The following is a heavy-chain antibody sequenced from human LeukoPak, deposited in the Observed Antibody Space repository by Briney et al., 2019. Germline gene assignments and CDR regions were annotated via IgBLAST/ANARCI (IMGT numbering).Heavy chain of an antibody. J-gene: IGHJ3*01. CDR3: GRGRVATDWGVFDV. CDR2: IYYDGNQK. V-gene: IGHV3-33*01. Sequence: PGGSLRLSCAASGFKFKTYGMHWVRQAPGEGLEWVAVIYYDGNQKYYGDSVKGRFTVSRDVSENMLYLQMSSLRADDTAVYYCGRGRVATDWGVFDVWGQGTMVTVSS. D-gene: IGHD4-23*01. CDR1: GFKFKTYG.